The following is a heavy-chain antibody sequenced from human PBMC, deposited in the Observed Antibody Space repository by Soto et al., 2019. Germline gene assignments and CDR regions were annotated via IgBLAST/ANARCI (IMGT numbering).Heavy chain of an antibody. Sequence: QVQLVESGGGVVQPGRSLRLSCAASGFTFSSYAMHWVRQAPGKGLEWVAVISYDGSNKYYADSVKGRFTISRDNSKNTLYLQMNSLRAEDTAVYYCARTRIPMIVVVISYGMDVWGQGTTVTVSS. CDR1: GFTFSSYA. V-gene: IGHV3-30-3*01. CDR2: ISYDGSNK. D-gene: IGHD3-22*01. CDR3: ARTRIPMIVVVISYGMDV. J-gene: IGHJ6*02.